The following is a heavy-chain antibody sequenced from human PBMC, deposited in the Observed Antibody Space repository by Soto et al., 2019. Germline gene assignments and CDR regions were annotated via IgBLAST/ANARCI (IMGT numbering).Heavy chain of an antibody. CDR3: AKSLSSSWYPEPDY. D-gene: IGHD6-13*01. CDR2: ISGSGGST. CDR1: GFTFSSYA. J-gene: IGHJ4*02. Sequence: GGSLRLSCAASGFTFSSYAMNWVRQSPGKGLEWVSSISGSGGSTYYADSVKGRFTISRDNSKNTLYLQMNSLRIEDTALYYCAKSLSSSWYPEPDYWGQGTLVTVSS. V-gene: IGHV3-23*01.